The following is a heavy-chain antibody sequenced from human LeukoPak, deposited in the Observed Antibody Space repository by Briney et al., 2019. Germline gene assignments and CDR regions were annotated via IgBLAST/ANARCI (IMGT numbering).Heavy chain of an antibody. V-gene: IGHV4-31*11. CDR1: GGSFSGYY. D-gene: IGHD6-13*01. Sequence: SETLSHTCAVYGGSFSGYYWSWIRQHPGKGLEWIGYIYYSGSTYYNPSLKSRVTISVDTSKNQSSLKLSSVTAADTAVYYCARAAVRDGNWFDPWGQGTLVTVSS. J-gene: IGHJ5*02. CDR3: ARAAVRDGNWFDP. CDR2: IYYSGST.